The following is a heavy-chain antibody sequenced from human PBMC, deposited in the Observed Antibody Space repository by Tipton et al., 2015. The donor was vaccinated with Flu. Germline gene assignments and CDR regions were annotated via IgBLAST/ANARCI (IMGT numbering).Heavy chain of an antibody. CDR1: GFTVSSNY. CDR3: ARGRAGYCRCGSFEEFDY. J-gene: IGHJ4*02. D-gene: IGHD2-15*01. CDR2: IYSGGST. Sequence: VQLVQSGGGLVQPGGSLRLSCAASGFTVSSNYMSWVRQAPGKGLEWVSVIYSGGSTYYADSVKGRFTISRDNSKNTLYLKMNSLRAEDTAVYYCARGRAGYCRCGSFEEFDYWGQGTPVPVSS. V-gene: IGHV3-66*02.